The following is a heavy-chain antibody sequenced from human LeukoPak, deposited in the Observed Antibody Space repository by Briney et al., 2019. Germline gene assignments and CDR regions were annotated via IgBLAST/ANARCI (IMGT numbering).Heavy chain of an antibody. J-gene: IGHJ4*02. D-gene: IGHD6-19*01. CDR1: GFPFSSYG. V-gene: IGHV3-33*01. CDR2: IWYDGSNK. Sequence: GSLFLSCAASGFPFSSYGMHWVRQAPGKGLEWVAVIWYDGSNKYYADSVKGRFTISRDNSKNTLYLQMNSLRAEDTAVYYCARDQYSSGWYFDYWGPGTLVTVSS. CDR3: ARDQYSSGWYFDY.